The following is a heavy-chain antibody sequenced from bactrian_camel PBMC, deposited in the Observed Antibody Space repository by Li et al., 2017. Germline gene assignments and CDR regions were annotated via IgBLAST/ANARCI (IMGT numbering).Heavy chain of an antibody. CDR2: IDTGDGTT. CDR1: GFSSATFGHPC. V-gene: IGHV3S1*01. D-gene: IGHD3*01. J-gene: IGHJ4*01. Sequence: HVQLVESGGGSALAGGSLTLSCVSSGFSSATFGHPCMAWFRQAPGKEREGVAAIDTGDGTTYYLDSVEGRFTISHDNAANTLYLQMNSLKPEDTAVFYCAAETWVGYCPDFFTYWGQGTQVTVS. CDR3: AAETWVGYCPDFFTY.